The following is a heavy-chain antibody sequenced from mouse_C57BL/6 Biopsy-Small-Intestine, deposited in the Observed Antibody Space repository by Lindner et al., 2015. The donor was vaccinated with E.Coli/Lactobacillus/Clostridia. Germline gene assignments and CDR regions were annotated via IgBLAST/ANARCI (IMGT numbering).Heavy chain of an antibody. CDR2: IYPRSGVT. J-gene: IGHJ2*01. V-gene: IGHV1-81*01. D-gene: IGHD1-2*01. Sequence: VQLQESGAELVKPGASVKISCKGSGYAFSSFWMSWVKQRTGQGLEWIGEIYPRSGVTYYNEKFKGKATLTADKSSSTAYMELRSLTSEDSAVYFCSRSNLITTDFDYWGQGTTPTVSS. CDR1: GYAFSSFW. CDR3: SRSNLITTDFDY.